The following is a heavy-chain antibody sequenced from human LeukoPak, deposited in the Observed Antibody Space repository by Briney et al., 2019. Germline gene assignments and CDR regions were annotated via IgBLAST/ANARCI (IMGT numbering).Heavy chain of an antibody. J-gene: IGHJ4*02. V-gene: IGHV4-39*06. CDR1: GHSHFGSTYY. CDR3: VRNSGAKYYFDY. D-gene: IGHD1-26*01. Sequence: SHTQSLTHIFSGHSHFGSTYYCGSVRQPPAKELERIASVSYSGTTHNNPSLKSRDTMSLDQAQNQFALGLTAVTAPGTAFLCRVRNSGAKYYFDYWGQGNLVSVSS. CDR2: VSYSGTT.